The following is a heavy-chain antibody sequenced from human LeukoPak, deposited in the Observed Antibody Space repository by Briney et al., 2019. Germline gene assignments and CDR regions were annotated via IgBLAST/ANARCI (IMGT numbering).Heavy chain of an antibody. J-gene: IGHJ4*02. V-gene: IGHV4-34*01. D-gene: IGHD3-10*01. CDR3: ARTQSYGSGSYYKSPRYFDY. CDR1: GGSFSGYY. Sequence: SETLSLTCAVYGGSFSGYYWSWIRQPTGKGLEWIGEINHSGSTNYNPSLKSRVTISVDTSKNQFSLKLSSVTAADTAVYYCARTQSYGSGSYYKSPRYFDYWGQGTLVTVSS. CDR2: INHSGST.